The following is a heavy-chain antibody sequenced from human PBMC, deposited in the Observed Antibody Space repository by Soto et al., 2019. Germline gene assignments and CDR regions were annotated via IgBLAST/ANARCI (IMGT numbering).Heavy chain of an antibody. D-gene: IGHD2-21*02. CDR2: ISGSGGST. CDR1: GFTFSSYA. V-gene: IGHV3-23*01. J-gene: IGHJ6*02. CDR3: AKIGYCGGDCSAPYYYYGMDV. Sequence: GGSLRLSCAASGFTFSSYAMSWVRQAPGKGLEWVSAISGSGGSTYYADSVKGRFTISRDNSKNTLYLQMNSLRAEDTAVYYCAKIGYCGGDCSAPYYYYGMDVWGQGTTVTVSS.